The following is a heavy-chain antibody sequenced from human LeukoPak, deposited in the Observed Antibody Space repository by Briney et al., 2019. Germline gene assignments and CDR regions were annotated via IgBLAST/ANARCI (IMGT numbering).Heavy chain of an antibody. CDR3: ARGNSIAVAGNY. V-gene: IGHV4-38-2*02. CDR2: IYHSGST. D-gene: IGHD6-19*01. J-gene: IGHJ4*02. Sequence: SEILSLTCTVSGYSISSGYYWGWIRQPPGKGLEWIGSIYHSGSTYYNPSLKSRVTISVDTSKNQFSLKLSSVTAADTAVYYCARGNSIAVAGNYWGQGTLVTVSS. CDR1: GYSISSGYY.